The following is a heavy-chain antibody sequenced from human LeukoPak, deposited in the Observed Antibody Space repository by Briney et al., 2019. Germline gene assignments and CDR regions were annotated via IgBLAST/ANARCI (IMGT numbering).Heavy chain of an antibody. CDR1: GGSISSYY. J-gene: IGHJ4*02. V-gene: IGHV4-4*09. CDR2: IYTSGST. CDR3: ARKYSSSWTYFDY. Sequence: PSETLSLTCTVSGGSISSYYWSWIRQPPGKGLEWIGYIYTSGSTNYNPSLKSRVTISVDTSKNQFSLKLSSVTAADTAVYYCARKYSSSWTYFDYWGQGTLVTVSS. D-gene: IGHD6-13*01.